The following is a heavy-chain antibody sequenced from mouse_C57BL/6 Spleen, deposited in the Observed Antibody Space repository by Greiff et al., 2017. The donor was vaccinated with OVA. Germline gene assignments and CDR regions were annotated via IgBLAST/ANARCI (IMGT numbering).Heavy chain of an antibody. J-gene: IGHJ4*01. CDR3: ARDLAMDY. CDR2: ISYDGSN. Sequence: EVPLVESGPGLVQPSQSLSLTCSVSGSSFPSGYYWNLIRQFSGYILEWMGYISYDGSNNYNPSLKNRISITRDTSKNQFFLKLNSVTTEDTATYYCARDLAMDYWGQGTSVTVSS. CDR1: GSSFPSGYY. V-gene: IGHV3-6*01.